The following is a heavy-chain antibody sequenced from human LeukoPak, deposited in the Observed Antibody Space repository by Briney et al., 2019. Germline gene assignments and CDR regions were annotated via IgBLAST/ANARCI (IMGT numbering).Heavy chain of an antibody. V-gene: IGHV1-2*02. CDR1: GYSFSGSY. D-gene: IGHD1-26*01. J-gene: IGHJ4*02. CDR2: INANSGVT. CDR3: ASKLIDTGSYLLVCDY. Sequence: ASVKVSCKASGYSFSGSYIQWVRQAPGQGLEWMGWINANSGVTNYAQKFQGRVTMTRDTSFTTTYMELSRLRSDDTAVYYCASKLIDTGSYLLVCDYWGQGTLVTVSS.